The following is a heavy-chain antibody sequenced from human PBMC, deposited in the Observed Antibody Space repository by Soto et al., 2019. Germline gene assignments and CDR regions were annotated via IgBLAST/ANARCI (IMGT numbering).Heavy chain of an antibody. Sequence: ASVKVSCKASGYTFSNHGITWVRQAPGQGLEWMGWIGAYNGNTNYAPKLQGRVTMTADTSTSTAYMELRSLRSDDTAMYYCARGFPYGDYANWGQETLVTVSS. D-gene: IGHD4-17*01. J-gene: IGHJ4*02. V-gene: IGHV1-18*01. CDR2: IGAYNGNT. CDR3: ARGFPYGDYAN. CDR1: GYTFSNHG.